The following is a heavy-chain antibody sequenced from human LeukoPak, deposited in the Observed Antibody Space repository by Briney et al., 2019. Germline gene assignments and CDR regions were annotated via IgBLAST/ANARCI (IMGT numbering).Heavy chain of an antibody. D-gene: IGHD1-14*01. V-gene: IGHV4-59*01. CDR2: ISYSGTT. CDR3: ASGPYSDNRDAFDI. Sequence: SETLSLTCTVSGGSISSNYWSWIRQSPGKGLEWIGYISYSGTTNYNPSLKSRATISVDSSKNQLSLTLSSVTAADTAVYYCASGPYSDNRDAFDIWGQGTMVTVSS. CDR1: GGSISSNY. J-gene: IGHJ3*02.